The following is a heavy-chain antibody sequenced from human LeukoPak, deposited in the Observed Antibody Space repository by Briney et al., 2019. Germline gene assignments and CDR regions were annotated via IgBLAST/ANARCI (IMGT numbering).Heavy chain of an antibody. CDR2: TYYRSKWYN. Sequence: SQTLSLTCAISGDSVSSNTAAWTWIRQSPSRGLEWLGRTYYRSKWYNDYAVSVKSRITINPDTSKNQFSLQLNSVTPEDTAVYYCAGGPVALDYWGQGTLVTVSS. D-gene: IGHD6-19*01. V-gene: IGHV6-1*01. J-gene: IGHJ4*02. CDR1: GDSVSSNTAA. CDR3: AGGPVALDY.